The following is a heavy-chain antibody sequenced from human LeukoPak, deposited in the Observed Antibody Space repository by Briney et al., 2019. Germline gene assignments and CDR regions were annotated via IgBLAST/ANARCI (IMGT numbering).Heavy chain of an antibody. V-gene: IGHV3-23*01. CDR1: GFTFSSYA. D-gene: IGHD1-26*01. J-gene: IGHJ4*02. CDR2: ISGSGGST. Sequence: PGGSLRLSCAASGFTFSSYAMSWVRQAPGKGLEWVSAISGSGGSTYYADSVKGRFTISRDNSKNTLYLQMNSLRAEDTAVYYCAKAPLGAPKGGYFDYWGQGTLVTVSS. CDR3: AKAPLGAPKGGYFDY.